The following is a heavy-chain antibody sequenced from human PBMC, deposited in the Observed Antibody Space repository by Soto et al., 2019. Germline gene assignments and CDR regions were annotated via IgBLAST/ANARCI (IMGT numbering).Heavy chain of an antibody. D-gene: IGHD6-13*01. J-gene: IGHJ4*02. V-gene: IGHV1-2*04. CDR2: INPNSGGT. CDR1: GYTFTGYY. Sequence: ASVKVSCKASGYTFTGYYMHWVRQAPGQGLEWMGWINPNSGGTNYAQKFQGWVTMTRDTSISTAYMELSRLRSDDTAVYYCARGATAEGSAGIDYWGQGTLVTVSS. CDR3: ARGATAEGSAGIDY.